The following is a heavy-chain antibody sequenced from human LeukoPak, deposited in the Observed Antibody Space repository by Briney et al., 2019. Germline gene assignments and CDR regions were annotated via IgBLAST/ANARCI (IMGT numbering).Heavy chain of an antibody. CDR3: ARGTSSVFYYYYYMDV. V-gene: IGHV3-74*01. Sequence: GGSLSLSCAASGFTFSSYWMHWVRQAPGKGLVWVSRINSDGSSTGYADSVKGRFTISRDNAKNTLYLQMNSLRAEDTAVYYCARGTSSVFYYYYYMDVWGKGTTVTVSS. J-gene: IGHJ6*03. D-gene: IGHD3-22*01. CDR2: INSDGSST. CDR1: GFTFSSYW.